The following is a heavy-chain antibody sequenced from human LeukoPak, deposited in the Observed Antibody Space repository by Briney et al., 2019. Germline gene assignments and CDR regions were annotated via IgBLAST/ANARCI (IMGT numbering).Heavy chain of an antibody. CDR3: ATATYRGFLEWLLNY. V-gene: IGHV1-24*01. J-gene: IGHJ4*02. D-gene: IGHD3-3*01. CDR2: FDPEDGET. Sequence: GASVKVSCKVSGYTLTELSMHWVRQAPGKGLEWMGGFDPEDGETIYAQKFQGRVTMTEDTSTDTAYMELSSLRSEDTAVYYCATATYRGFLEWLLNYWGQGTLVTVSS. CDR1: GYTLTELS.